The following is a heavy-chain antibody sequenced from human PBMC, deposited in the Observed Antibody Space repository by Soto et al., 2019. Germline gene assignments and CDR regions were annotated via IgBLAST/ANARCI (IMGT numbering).Heavy chain of an antibody. CDR2: ISVHNGYT. D-gene: IGHD3-16*01. CDR3: ARLEQNFGPHDY. V-gene: IGHV1-18*01. CDR1: GYTFSTYG. J-gene: IGHJ4*02. Sequence: QVQLAQSGAEVKKHGASVTVSCKASGYTFSTYGISWVRQAPGQGLEWVGWISVHNGYTKYATQLQARVKVTTAPSTSTAYMELRSLRSDDSAVYYCARLEQNFGPHDYWGQGTLVTVTS.